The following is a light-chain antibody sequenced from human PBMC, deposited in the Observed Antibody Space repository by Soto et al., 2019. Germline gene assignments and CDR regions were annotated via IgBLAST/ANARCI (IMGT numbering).Light chain of an antibody. CDR2: AAS. Sequence: DIQLTQSPSSLSASVGDRVTISCRASQTIDNYLNWYQQKPEKAPKLLIYAASSLQSGVPSRFIGSVSGTDFTLTISSLQPEDFATYYCQQSRSAPYTFGQGTNLEIK. J-gene: IGKJ2*01. CDR3: QQSRSAPYT. CDR1: QTIDNY. V-gene: IGKV1-39*01.